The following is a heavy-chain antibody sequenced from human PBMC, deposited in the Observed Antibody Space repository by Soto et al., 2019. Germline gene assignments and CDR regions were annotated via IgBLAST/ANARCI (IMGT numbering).Heavy chain of an antibody. D-gene: IGHD4-17*01. CDR2: ISYDGSNK. CDR1: GFTFSSYG. Sequence: QVQLVESGGGVVQPGRSLRISCAASGFTFSSYGMHWVRHAPGKGLEWVAVISYDGSNKYYADSVKGRFTISRDNSKNTLYLQMNSLRAEDTAVYYCAKVPGAYGRRSFDLWGRGTLVTVSS. CDR3: AKVPGAYGRRSFDL. J-gene: IGHJ2*01. V-gene: IGHV3-30*18.